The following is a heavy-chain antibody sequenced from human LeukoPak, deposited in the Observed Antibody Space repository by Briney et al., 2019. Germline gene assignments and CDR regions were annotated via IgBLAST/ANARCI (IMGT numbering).Heavy chain of an antibody. CDR1: GFTFSSYR. CDR3: ARDTRTFDY. D-gene: IGHD1-26*01. Sequence: GGSLRLSCAASGFTFSSYRMNWVRQAPGKGLEWVANIKQDGSEKYYVDSVKGRLTISRDNAKNSLFLQMNSLRADDTAVYYCARDTRTFDYWGQGTLVSVSS. CDR2: IKQDGSEK. V-gene: IGHV3-7*01. J-gene: IGHJ4*02.